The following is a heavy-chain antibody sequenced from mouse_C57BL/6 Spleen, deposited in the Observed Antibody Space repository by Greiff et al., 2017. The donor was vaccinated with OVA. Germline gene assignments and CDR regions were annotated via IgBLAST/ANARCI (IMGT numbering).Heavy chain of an antibody. Sequence: VKLQQPGAELVMPGASVKLSCKASGYTFTSYWMHWVKQRPGQGLEWIGEIDPSDSYTNYNQKFKGKSTLTVDKSSSTAYMQLSSLTSEDSAVYYCARGGYGAYWGQGTLVTVSA. CDR1: GYTFTSYW. CDR2: IDPSDSYT. J-gene: IGHJ3*01. CDR3: ARGGYGAY. V-gene: IGHV1-69*01. D-gene: IGHD3-2*02.